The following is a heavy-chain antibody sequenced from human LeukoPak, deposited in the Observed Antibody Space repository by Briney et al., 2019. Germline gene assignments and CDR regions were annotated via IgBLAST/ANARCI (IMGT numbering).Heavy chain of an antibody. CDR3: ARAPKYYFDSSASWYFDI. CDR2: IYHSGST. D-gene: IGHD3-22*01. V-gene: IGHV4-38-2*02. Sequence: SETLSLTCTVSGYSISSGYYWGWIRQPPGKGLEWIGSIYHSGSTYYNPSLKSRVTISVDTSKNQFYLKLNSVTAADTAVYYCARAPKYYFDSSASWYFDIWGLGTLVAVSS. CDR1: GYSISSGYY. J-gene: IGHJ2*01.